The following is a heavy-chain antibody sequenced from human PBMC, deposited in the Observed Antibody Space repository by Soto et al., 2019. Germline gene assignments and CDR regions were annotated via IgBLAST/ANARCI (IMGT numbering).Heavy chain of an antibody. Sequence: GSLRLCCAASGFTFSSYGMHWVRQAPGKGLEWVAVIWYDGSNKYYADSVKGRFTISRDNSKNTLYLQMNSLRAEDTAVYYCAREYYDFWSGPSSHYYMAVWGKGTTVTVSS. V-gene: IGHV3-33*01. CDR1: GFTFSSYG. CDR3: AREYYDFWSGPSSHYYMAV. D-gene: IGHD3-3*01. CDR2: IWYDGSNK. J-gene: IGHJ6*03.